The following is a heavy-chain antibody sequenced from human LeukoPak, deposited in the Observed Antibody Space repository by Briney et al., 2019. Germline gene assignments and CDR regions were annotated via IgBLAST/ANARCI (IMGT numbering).Heavy chain of an antibody. CDR2: IRSNVYGRTT. D-gene: IGHD4-17*01. Sequence: GGSLRLSCICSGFRFGDYAVSWVRQAPGKGLEWVGFIRSNVYGRTTEYAAPVKGRFTISRDDYKSVAYLQMNSLKTEDAAVYSCARHWGYGFLKNWGQGTLVTVSP. J-gene: IGHJ4*02. CDR1: GFRFGDYA. V-gene: IGHV3-49*04. CDR3: ARHWGYGFLKN.